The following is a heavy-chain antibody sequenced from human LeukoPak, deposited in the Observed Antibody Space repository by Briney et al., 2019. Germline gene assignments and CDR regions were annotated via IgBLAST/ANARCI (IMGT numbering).Heavy chain of an antibody. D-gene: IGHD3-3*01. CDR3: ARGGYYDFWSGYYAFDY. CDR1: GGTFSSYA. CDR2: IIPIFGTA. Sequence: GASVKVSCKASGGTFSSYAISWVRQAPGQGLEWMGGIIPIFGTANYAQKFQGRVTITADESTSTAYMELSSLRSEDTAVYYCARGGYYDFWSGYYAFDYWGQGTLVTVSS. V-gene: IGHV1-69*13. J-gene: IGHJ4*02.